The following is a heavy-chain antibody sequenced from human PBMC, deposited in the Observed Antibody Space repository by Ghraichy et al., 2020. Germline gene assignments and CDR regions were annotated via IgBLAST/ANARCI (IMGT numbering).Heavy chain of an antibody. J-gene: IGHJ6*02. Sequence: GESLNISCAASGFTFSSYSMNWVRQAPGKGLEWVSSISSSSSYIYYADSVKGRFTISRDNAKNSLYLQMNSLRAEDTAVYYCARDQELLRDYYYGMDVWGQGTTVTVSS. V-gene: IGHV3-21*01. CDR2: ISSSSSYI. CDR1: GFTFSSYS. D-gene: IGHD1-26*01. CDR3: ARDQELLRDYYYGMDV.